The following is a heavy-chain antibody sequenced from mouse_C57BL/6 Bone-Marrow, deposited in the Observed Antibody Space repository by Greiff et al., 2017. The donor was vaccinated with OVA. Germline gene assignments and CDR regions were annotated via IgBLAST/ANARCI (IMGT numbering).Heavy chain of an antibody. V-gene: IGHV3-6*01. CDR2: ISYDGSN. CDR1: GYSITSGYY. CDR3: ARDRAVVEGDYFDY. J-gene: IGHJ2*01. D-gene: IGHD1-1*01. Sequence: EVQLQESGPGLVKPSQSLSLTCSVTGYSITSGYYWNWIRQFPGNKLEWMGYISYDGSNNYNPSLKNRTSITLDTSTNQFFLKLNSVTTEDTATDDCARDRAVVEGDYFDYWGQGTTLTVSS.